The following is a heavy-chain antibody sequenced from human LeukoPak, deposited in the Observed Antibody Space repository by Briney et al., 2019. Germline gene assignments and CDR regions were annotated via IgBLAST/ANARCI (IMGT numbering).Heavy chain of an antibody. CDR1: GFTFSSYS. V-gene: IGHV3-21*01. CDR3: ARDRHSSSWYGGWYYYYYMDV. CDR2: ISSSSSYI. Sequence: PGGSLRLSCAASGFTFSSYSMNWVRRAPGKGLEWVSSISSSSSYIYYADSVKGRFTISRDNAKNSLYLQMNSLRAEDTAVYYCARDRHSSSWYGGWYYYYYMDVWGKGTTVTVS. J-gene: IGHJ6*03. D-gene: IGHD6-13*01.